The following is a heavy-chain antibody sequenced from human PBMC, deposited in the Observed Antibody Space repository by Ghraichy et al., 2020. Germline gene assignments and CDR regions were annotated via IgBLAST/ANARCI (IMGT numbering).Heavy chain of an antibody. CDR1: GFTFSSYA. CDR2: ISGSGGST. V-gene: IGHV3-23*01. CDR3: AKWGSSWLRMVYYGMDV. D-gene: IGHD5-12*01. J-gene: IGHJ6*02. Sequence: GGSLRLSCAASGFTFSSYAMSWVLQAPGKGLEWVSAISGSGGSTYYADSVKGRFTISRDNSKNTLYLQMNSLRAEDTAVYYCAKWGSSWLRMVYYGMDVWGQGTTVTVYS.